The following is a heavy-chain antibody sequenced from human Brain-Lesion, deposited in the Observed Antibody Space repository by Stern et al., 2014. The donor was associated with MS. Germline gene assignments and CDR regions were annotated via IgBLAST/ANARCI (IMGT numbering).Heavy chain of an antibody. D-gene: IGHD2-15*01. CDR1: GGSVSSTSYA. CDR2: IYYSGNT. V-gene: IGHV4-39*02. Sequence: VQLVESGPGLVKPSETLSLTCTVAGGSVSSTSYAWAWIRQPPGKGLEWIGTIYYSGNTYYSPSLKSRLTISLDTSQNHFSLPRRSGTAADTAVYYCAGEEDIRYCSGGSCTGNWFDPWGQGTLVTVSS. CDR3: AGEEDIRYCSGGSCTGNWFDP. J-gene: IGHJ5*02.